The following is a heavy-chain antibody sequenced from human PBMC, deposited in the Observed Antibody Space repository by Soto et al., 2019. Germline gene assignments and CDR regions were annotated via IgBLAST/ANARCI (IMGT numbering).Heavy chain of an antibody. CDR3: ARGSTGYSSSWYRY. V-gene: IGHV4-59*08. D-gene: IGHD6-13*01. J-gene: IGHJ4*02. CDR1: GGSISSYY. CDR2: IYNSGST. Sequence: SETLSLTCTVSGGSISSYYWSWIRQPPGKGLEWIGYIYNSGSTNYNPSLKSRVTISVDTSKNQFSLKLSSVTAADTAVYYCARGSTGYSSSWYRYWGQGTLVTVSS.